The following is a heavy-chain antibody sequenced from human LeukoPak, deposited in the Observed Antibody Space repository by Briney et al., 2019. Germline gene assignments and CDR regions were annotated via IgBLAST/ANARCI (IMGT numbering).Heavy chain of an antibody. V-gene: IGHV3-30*18. CDR1: GFTFSSYG. CDR2: ISDDGANK. J-gene: IGHJ5*02. Sequence: PGGSPRLSCAASGFTFSSYGMHWVRQAPGKGLEWVAVISDDGANKYYANSVKGRFTISRDNSKNTLCLQMDSLTAADTATYYCAKALLPTPIGLLLSFDPWGQGTLVTVSA. D-gene: IGHD3-22*01. CDR3: AKALLPTPIGLLLSFDP.